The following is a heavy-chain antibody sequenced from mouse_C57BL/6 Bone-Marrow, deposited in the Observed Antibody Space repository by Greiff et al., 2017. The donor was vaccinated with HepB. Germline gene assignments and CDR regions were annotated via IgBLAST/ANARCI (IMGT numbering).Heavy chain of an antibody. CDR1: GYTFTSYW. Sequence: QVQLQQPGAELVMPGASVKLSCEASGYTFTSYWMHWVKQRPGQGLEWIGEIDPSDSYTNYNQKFKGKSTLTVDKSSSTAYMQLSSLTSEDSAVYYCARNYDYDLYWYFDVWGTGTTVTVSS. D-gene: IGHD2-4*01. V-gene: IGHV1-69*01. CDR3: ARNYDYDLYWYFDV. J-gene: IGHJ1*03. CDR2: IDPSDSYT.